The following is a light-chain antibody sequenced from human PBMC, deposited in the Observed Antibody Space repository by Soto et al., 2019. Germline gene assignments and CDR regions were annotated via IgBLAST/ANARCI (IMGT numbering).Light chain of an antibody. CDR2: EVS. J-gene: IGLJ2*01. V-gene: IGLV2-14*01. Sequence: QSVLTQPASVSGSLGQSITISCTGTSCDVGGYNYVSWYQQHPGKAPKLMIYEVSNRPSGVSNRFSGSKSGNKASLSISGLQAEDEADYYCSSYTTSSLPVFGGGTKLTVL. CDR3: SSYTTSSLPV. CDR1: SCDVGGYNY.